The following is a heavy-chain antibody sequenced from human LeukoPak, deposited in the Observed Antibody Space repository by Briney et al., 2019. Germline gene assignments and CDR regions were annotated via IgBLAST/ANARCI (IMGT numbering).Heavy chain of an antibody. J-gene: IGHJ2*01. CDR3: ARDPPAPNWYFDF. CDR1: DGSISSYY. Sequence: SETLSLTCSVSDGSISSYYWNWIRQPPGKGLEWIGYIYYRGSTKYNPSLKSRVTISVDTSKNQFSLRLSSVTAADTAAYYCARDPPAPNWYFDFWGRGTLVTVSS. CDR2: IYYRGST. V-gene: IGHV4-59*01.